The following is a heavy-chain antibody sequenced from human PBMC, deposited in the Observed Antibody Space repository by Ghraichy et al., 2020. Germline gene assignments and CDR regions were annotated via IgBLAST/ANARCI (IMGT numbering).Heavy chain of an antibody. CDR3: ARTASGEIAAAGLDYYYYGIDI. V-gene: IGHV1-18*04. D-gene: IGHD6-13*01. J-gene: IGHJ6*02. CDR2: ISDYNGNT. CDR1: GYTFTSYG. Sequence: ASVKVSFKASGYTFTSYGISWVRQAPGQGLEWMGWISDYNGNTNYAQKLQGRVTMTTDTSTSTAYMELRSLRSDDTAVYYFARTASGEIAAAGLDYYYYGIDIWGQGTTVTVSS.